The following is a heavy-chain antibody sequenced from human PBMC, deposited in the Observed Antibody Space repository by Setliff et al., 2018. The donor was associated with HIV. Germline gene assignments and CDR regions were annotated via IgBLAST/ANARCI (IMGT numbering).Heavy chain of an antibody. V-gene: IGHV3-11*06. CDR3: ARDRGTTLGATRPGY. Sequence: GGSLRLSCAASGFTFSDYYLNWFRLAPGKGLEWISHITNTGSSTNYADSVKGRFTISRDNAKNSLYLQMNSLRAEDTAVYYCARDRGTTLGATRPGYWGQGTLVTVSS. J-gene: IGHJ4*02. CDR1: GFTFSDYY. D-gene: IGHD1-26*01. CDR2: ITNTGSST.